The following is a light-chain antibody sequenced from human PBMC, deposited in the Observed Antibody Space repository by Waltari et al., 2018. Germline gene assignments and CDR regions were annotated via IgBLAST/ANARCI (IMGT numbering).Light chain of an antibody. J-gene: IGKJ5*01. V-gene: IGKV2-28*01. CDR3: MQALQTPAT. CDR2: LGS. Sequence: DIVMTQSPLSLPVTPGEPASISCRSSQSLLQSNGYNYLDWYMQKQGQSPQLLIHLGSNRAPGVPDRFSGTGSGTDFTLKISRVEAEDVGIYYCMQALQTPATFGQGTRLEIK. CDR1: QSLLQSNGYNY.